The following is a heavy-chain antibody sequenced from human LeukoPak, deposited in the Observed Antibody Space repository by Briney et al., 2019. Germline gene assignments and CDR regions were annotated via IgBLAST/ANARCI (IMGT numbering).Heavy chain of an antibody. J-gene: IGHJ5*02. V-gene: IGHV1-46*01. D-gene: IGHD3-10*01. CDR2: SNPSGGST. CDR3: ARNKDVLLWFGELLSPGGGFDP. Sequence: ASVKVSCKASGYTFTSYYMHWVRQAPGLGLEWMGISNPSGGSTSYAQKFQGRVTMTRDTSTSTVYMELSSLRSEDTAVYYCARNKDVLLWFGELLSPGGGFDPWGQGTLVTVSS. CDR1: GYTFTSYY.